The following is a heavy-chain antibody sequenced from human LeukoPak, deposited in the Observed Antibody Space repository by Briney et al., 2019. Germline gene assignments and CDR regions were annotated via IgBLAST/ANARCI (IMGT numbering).Heavy chain of an antibody. V-gene: IGHV4-34*01. CDR1: GGSFSVYY. CDR3: ATIAVAGTGGY. CDR2: INHSGST. Sequence: KASETLSLTCAVYGGSFSVYYWSWIRQPPGKGLEWIGEINHSGSTNYNPSLKSRVTISVDTSKNQFSLKLSSVTAADTAVYYCATIAVAGTGGYWGQGTLVTVSS. J-gene: IGHJ4*02. D-gene: IGHD6-19*01.